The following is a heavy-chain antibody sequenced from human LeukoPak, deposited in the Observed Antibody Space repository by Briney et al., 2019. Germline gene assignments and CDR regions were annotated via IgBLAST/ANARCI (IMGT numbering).Heavy chain of an antibody. D-gene: IGHD6-6*01. Sequence: GGSLRLSCAASGFTFSTHWMIWVRQAPGKGLEWVANVKGDGSGKYYVDSVKGRFTISRDNAKNSLYLQMNSLRAEDTAFYYCATGRAAHLFDYWGQGTLVTVSS. CDR3: ATGRAAHLFDY. V-gene: IGHV3-7*01. CDR2: VKGDGSGK. CDR1: GFTFSTHW. J-gene: IGHJ4*02.